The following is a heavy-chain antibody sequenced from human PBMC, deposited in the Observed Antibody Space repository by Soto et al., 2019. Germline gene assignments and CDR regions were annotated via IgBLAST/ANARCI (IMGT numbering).Heavy chain of an antibody. CDR2: ISAYNGNT. CDR3: ARTTVTTFFDP. V-gene: IGHV1-18*01. Sequence: ASVKVSCKASRYTFTSYGISWVRQCPGQGRGWMGWISAYNGNTNYAQKLQGRVTMTTDTSTSTAYMELRSLRSDDTAVYYCARTTVTTFFDPWGQGTLVTVSS. J-gene: IGHJ5*02. D-gene: IGHD4-17*01. CDR1: RYTFTSYG.